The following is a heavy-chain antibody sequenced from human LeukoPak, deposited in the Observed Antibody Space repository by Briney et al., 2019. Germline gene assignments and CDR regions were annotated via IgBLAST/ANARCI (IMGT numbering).Heavy chain of an antibody. CDR3: ARDDYCSSTSCYTSVYYYYGMDV. V-gene: IGHV3-33*01. D-gene: IGHD2-2*02. CDR2: IWYDGSNK. Sequence: GGSLRLSCAASGFTFSSYGMHWVRQAPGKGLEWVAVIWYDGSNKYYADPVKGRFTISRDNSKNTLYLQMNSLRAEDTAVYYCARDDYCSSTSCYTSVYYYYGMDVWGQGTTVTVSS. J-gene: IGHJ6*02. CDR1: GFTFSSYG.